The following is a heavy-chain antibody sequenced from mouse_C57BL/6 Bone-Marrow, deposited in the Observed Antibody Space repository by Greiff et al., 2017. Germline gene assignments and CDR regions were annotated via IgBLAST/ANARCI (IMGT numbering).Heavy chain of an antibody. Sequence: VQVVESGAELVMPGASVKLSCKASGYTFTSYWMHWVKQRPGQGLEWIGEIDPSDSYTNYNQKFKGKSTLTVDKSSSTAYMQLSSLTSEDSAVYYCAREDGYYYAMDYWGQGTSVTVSS. CDR2: IDPSDSYT. CDR3: AREDGYYYAMDY. V-gene: IGHV1-69*01. CDR1: GYTFTSYW. J-gene: IGHJ4*01. D-gene: IGHD2-3*01.